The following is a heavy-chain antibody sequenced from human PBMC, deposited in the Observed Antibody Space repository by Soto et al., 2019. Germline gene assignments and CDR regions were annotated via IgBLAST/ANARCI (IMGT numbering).Heavy chain of an antibody. V-gene: IGHV4-31*03. CDR2: IYYSGST. CDR3: ARVPLGGGPTVIDY. D-gene: IGHD1-26*01. Sequence: SETLSLTCTVSGGSISSGGYYWSLIRQHPGKGLEWIGYIYYSGSTYYNPSLKSRVTISVDTSKNQFSLKLSSVTAADTAVYYCARVPLGGGPTVIDYWGPGTLGTV. J-gene: IGHJ4*02. CDR1: GGSISSGGYY.